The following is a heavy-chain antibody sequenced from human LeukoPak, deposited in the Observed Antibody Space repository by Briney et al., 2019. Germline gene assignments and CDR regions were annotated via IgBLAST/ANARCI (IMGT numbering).Heavy chain of an antibody. J-gene: IGHJ6*02. CDR1: GGSISSSSYY. D-gene: IGHD5-12*01. CDR2: IYYSGIT. V-gene: IGHV4-39*01. Sequence: SETLSLICTVSGGSISSSSYYWGWIRQPPGKGLEWIGSIYYSGITYYNPSLKSRVTISADTSKNQFSLKLSSVTAADTAVYYCARRVGYSGYAPWGQGTTVTVSS. CDR3: ARRVGYSGYAP.